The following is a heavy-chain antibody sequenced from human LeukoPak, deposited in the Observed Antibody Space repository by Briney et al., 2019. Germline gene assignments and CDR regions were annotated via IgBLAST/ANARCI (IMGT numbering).Heavy chain of an antibody. CDR1: GFTFYTFT. CDR2: ISSSSTYI. Sequence: GGSLRLSCAASGFTFYTFTMNWIRQAPGKGLEWVSSISSSSTYIYYADSVKGRFTISRDNAQNSLYLQMNSLRAEDTAVYYCAKPGDYWGQGTLVTVSS. J-gene: IGHJ4*02. V-gene: IGHV3-21*04. D-gene: IGHD1-14*01. CDR3: AKPGDY.